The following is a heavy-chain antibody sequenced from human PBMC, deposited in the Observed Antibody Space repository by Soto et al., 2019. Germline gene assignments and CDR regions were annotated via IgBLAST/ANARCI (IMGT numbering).Heavy chain of an antibody. CDR1: GGSMSSFY. J-gene: IGHJ5*02. CDR2: CFYSGST. V-gene: IGHV4-59*01. Sequence: VQLQESGPGLAKPSATLSLTCTVSGGSMSSFYWSWIRQPPGTGLEWIGNCFYSGSTIYNPSLKSRGDNSVDTSKSQLSMKLSSVTAADTAVYYCAKEICDPNGCYGRWLDPWGQGTLVTVSS. CDR3: AKEICDPNGCYGRWLDP. D-gene: IGHD2-15*01.